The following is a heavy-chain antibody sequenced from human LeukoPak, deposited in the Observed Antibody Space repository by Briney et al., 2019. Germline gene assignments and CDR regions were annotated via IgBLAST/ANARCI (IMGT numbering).Heavy chain of an antibody. Sequence: GGSLRLSCVASGFTFRNYGMHWVRQAPGKGLEWVTFIRHDGSNIYYIDSVKGRFTISRDNSKNTLYLQMNSLRAEDTAVYYCAKWDSSGWQYYYYYYMDVWGKGTTVTISS. CDR1: GFTFRNYG. CDR2: IRHDGSNI. J-gene: IGHJ6*03. V-gene: IGHV3-30*02. CDR3: AKWDSSGWQYYYYYYMDV. D-gene: IGHD6-19*01.